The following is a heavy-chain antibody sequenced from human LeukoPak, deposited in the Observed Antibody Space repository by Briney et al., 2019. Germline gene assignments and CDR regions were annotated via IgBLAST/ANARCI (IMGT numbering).Heavy chain of an antibody. V-gene: IGHV1-18*01. CDR1: GYTFTSYG. CDR3: ARVPVAGKRYYLDY. CDR2: ISAYNGNT. Sequence: ASVTVSCTAFGYTFTSYGISWVRQAPGQGLEWMGWISAYNGNTNYAQKLQGRVTMTTDTSTSTAYMELRSLRSDDTAVYYCARVPVAGKRYYLDYWGQGTLVTVSS. J-gene: IGHJ4*02. D-gene: IGHD6-19*01.